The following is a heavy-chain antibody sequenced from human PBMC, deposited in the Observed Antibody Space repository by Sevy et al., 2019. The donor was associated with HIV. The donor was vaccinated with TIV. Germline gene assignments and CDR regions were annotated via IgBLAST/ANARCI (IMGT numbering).Heavy chain of an antibody. V-gene: IGHV3-30-3*01. CDR2: ISYEGTET. J-gene: IGHJ4*01. D-gene: IGHD2-2*01. CDR3: ARDGGYRIKWYPLY. CDR1: GFAFSTHA. Sequence: GGSLRLSCAASGFAFSTHAMHCVRQAPGKGLEWVAVISYEGTETFYAASVEGRFTISRDNSKNMLSLQINSLKPEDTAVYYCARDGGYRIKWYPLYWGHGTLVTVSS.